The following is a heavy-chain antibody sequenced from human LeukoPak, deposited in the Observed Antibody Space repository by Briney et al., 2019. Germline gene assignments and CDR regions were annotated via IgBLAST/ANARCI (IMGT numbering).Heavy chain of an antibody. Sequence: GGSLRLSCAASGFTFSSYAMSWVRQAPGKGLEWVSAISGSGGSTYYADSVKGRFTISRDNSKNTLYLQMNSLRAEDTAVYYCAKARGCSNGVCYISDYYYGMDVWGQGSTVTVSS. CDR2: ISGSGGST. CDR1: GFTFSSYA. D-gene: IGHD2-8*01. CDR3: AKARGCSNGVCYISDYYYGMDV. J-gene: IGHJ6*02. V-gene: IGHV3-23*01.